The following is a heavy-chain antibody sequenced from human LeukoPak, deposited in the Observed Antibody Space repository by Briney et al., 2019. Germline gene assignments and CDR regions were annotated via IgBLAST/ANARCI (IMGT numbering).Heavy chain of an antibody. CDR2: INPSGGST. CDR1: GYTFTSYY. J-gene: IGHJ4*02. V-gene: IGHV1-46*01. CDR3: ARVSCSGGSCYSSLEY. Sequence: ASVTVSCKASGYTFTSYYMHWVRQAPAQGREWMGIINPSGGSTNYAQKFQGRVNMARDTSTSTVYMELSRLRSEDTAVYYCARVSCSGGSCYSSLEYWGERALVTVSS. D-gene: IGHD2-15*01.